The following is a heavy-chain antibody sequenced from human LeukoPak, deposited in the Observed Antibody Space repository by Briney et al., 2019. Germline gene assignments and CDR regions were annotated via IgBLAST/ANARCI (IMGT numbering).Heavy chain of an antibody. D-gene: IGHD4-17*01. V-gene: IGHV3-33*01. CDR2: IWYDGSNK. CDR3: ARDRYGDLDYYYGMDV. J-gene: IGHJ6*02. Sequence: GGSLRLSCAASGFTFRSYGMHWVRQAPGKGLEWVAVIWYDGSNKYYADSVKGRFTISRDNSKNTPYLQMNSLRAEDTAVYYCARDRYGDLDYYYGMDVWGQGTTVTVSS. CDR1: GFTFRSYG.